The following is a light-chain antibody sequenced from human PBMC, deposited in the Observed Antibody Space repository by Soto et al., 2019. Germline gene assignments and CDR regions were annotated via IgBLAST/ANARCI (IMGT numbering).Light chain of an antibody. CDR3: QQYNNWPRT. Sequence: EIVMTQSPATLSVSPGERATLSCRASQSVSSNLAWYQQKRGQAPRLLIYGASTRATGTPARFSGSGSGTEFTLTISSLQSEDFAVYYCQQYNNWPRTFGQGTNVEIK. CDR2: GAS. V-gene: IGKV3-15*01. J-gene: IGKJ1*01. CDR1: QSVSSN.